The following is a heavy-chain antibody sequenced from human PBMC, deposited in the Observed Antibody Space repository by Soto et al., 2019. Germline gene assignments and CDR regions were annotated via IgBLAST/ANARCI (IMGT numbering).Heavy chain of an antibody. D-gene: IGHD3-22*01. Sequence: GGSLRLSCAASGFTFITYGMHWVRQAAGKGLEWVAVIAYDGSNKYYADSVKGRFTISRDNSKNTLYLQMHSLRAEDTAVYYCAKDNPPSLDYYYDSSGYYDYWGQGTLVTVSS. CDR1: GFTFITYG. V-gene: IGHV3-30*18. CDR3: AKDNPPSLDYYYDSSGYYDY. J-gene: IGHJ4*02. CDR2: IAYDGSNK.